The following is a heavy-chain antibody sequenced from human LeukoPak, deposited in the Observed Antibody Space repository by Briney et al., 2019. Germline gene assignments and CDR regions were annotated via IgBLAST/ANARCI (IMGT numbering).Heavy chain of an antibody. CDR2: IIPILGIA. Sequence: SVKVSCKASGGTFSSYAISWVRQAPGQGLEWMGRIIPILGIANYAQKFQGRVTVTADKSTSTAYMELSSLRSEDTAVYYCARVVRLGPDYWGQGTLVTVSS. V-gene: IGHV1-69*04. CDR3: ARVVRLGPDY. D-gene: IGHD6-25*01. J-gene: IGHJ4*02. CDR1: GGTFSSYA.